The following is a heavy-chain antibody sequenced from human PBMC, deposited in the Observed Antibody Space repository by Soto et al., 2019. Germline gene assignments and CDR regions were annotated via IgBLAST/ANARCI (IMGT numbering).Heavy chain of an antibody. CDR1: GYTFTTYT. J-gene: IGHJ6*02. CDR3: ARFEYSSSRGGIYYYYGMDV. Sequence: ASVKVSCKASGYTFTTYTMNWVRQAPGQRLEWMGWINPVNGNTKSSQKFQDRVIITRDTSASTAYMELSSLRSEDTAVYYCARFEYSSSRGGIYYYYGMDVWGQGTTVTVSS. CDR2: INPVNGNT. D-gene: IGHD6-6*01. V-gene: IGHV1-3*01.